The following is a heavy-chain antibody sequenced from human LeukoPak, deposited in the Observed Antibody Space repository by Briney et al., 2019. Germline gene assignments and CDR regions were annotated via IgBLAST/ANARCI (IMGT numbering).Heavy chain of an antibody. D-gene: IGHD1-1*01. V-gene: IGHV1-8*03. CDR3: ASYFGNGDAFDI. Sequence: ASVKVSCKASGYTFTSYDINWVRQAPGQGLEWMGWMDPNSGNTGSAQKFQGRVTITRNTSISTAYMELSSLRSEDTAVYYCASYFGNGDAFDIWGQGTMVTVSS. CDR2: MDPNSGNT. CDR1: GYTFTSYD. J-gene: IGHJ3*02.